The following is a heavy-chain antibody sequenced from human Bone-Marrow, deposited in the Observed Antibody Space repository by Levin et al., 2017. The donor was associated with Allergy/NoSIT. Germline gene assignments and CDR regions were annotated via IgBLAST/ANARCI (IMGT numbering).Heavy chain of an antibody. V-gene: IGHV3-21*01. CDR3: ARGDSSGYYFDY. CDR2: ISSSSSYI. Sequence: GGSLRLSCAASGFTFSSYSMNWVRQAPGKGLEWVSSISSSSSYIYYADSVKGRFTISRDNAKNSLYLQMNSLRAEDTAVYYCARGDSSGYYFDYWGQGTLVTVSS. D-gene: IGHD3-22*01. CDR1: GFTFSSYS. J-gene: IGHJ4*02.